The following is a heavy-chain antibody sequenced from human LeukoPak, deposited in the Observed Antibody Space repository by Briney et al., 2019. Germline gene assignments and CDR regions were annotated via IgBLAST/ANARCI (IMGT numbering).Heavy chain of an antibody. CDR1: GGTFSSYA. D-gene: IGHD5-18*01. CDR3: ARDQDTAPGQGVRSYYYYYMDV. Sequence: ASVKVSCKASGGTFSSYAISWVRQAPGQGLEWMGGIIPIFGTANYAQKFQGRVTITADKSTSTAYMELSSLRSEDTAVYYCARDQDTAPGQGVRSYYYYYMDVWGKGTTVTVSS. CDR2: IIPIFGTA. V-gene: IGHV1-69*06. J-gene: IGHJ6*03.